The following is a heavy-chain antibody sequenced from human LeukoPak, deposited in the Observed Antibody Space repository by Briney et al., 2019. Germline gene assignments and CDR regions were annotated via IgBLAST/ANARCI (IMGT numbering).Heavy chain of an antibody. V-gene: IGHV4-39*07. CDR1: GGSISSSFY. D-gene: IGHD5-24*01. Sequence: PSETLSLTCTVSGGSISSSFYWGWIRQPPGKGLEWIGSIYHSGSTSYNPSLKSRVTISVDTSKNQFSLKLSSVTAADTAVYYCARERRDGYSDFWGQGMLVTVSS. J-gene: IGHJ4*02. CDR2: IYHSGST. CDR3: ARERRDGYSDF.